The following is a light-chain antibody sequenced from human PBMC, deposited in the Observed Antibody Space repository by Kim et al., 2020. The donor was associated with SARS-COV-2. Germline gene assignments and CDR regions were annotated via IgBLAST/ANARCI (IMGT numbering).Light chain of an antibody. Sequence: PGQSATISCSAPSSNIGNNYVSWYQQLPGTAPKLLIYANDKRSSGIPDRFSGSKSGASATLVITGLQTGDEADYYCGTWDSSLSGVFGGGTKVTVL. J-gene: IGLJ3*02. CDR3: GTWDSSLSGV. CDR2: AND. CDR1: SSNIGNNY. V-gene: IGLV1-51*01.